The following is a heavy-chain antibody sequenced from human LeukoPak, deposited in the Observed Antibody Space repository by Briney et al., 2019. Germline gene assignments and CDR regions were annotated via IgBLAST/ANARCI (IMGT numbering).Heavy chain of an antibody. CDR3: VRRGDASSGWGDHDY. CDR2: IGGSGDKT. J-gene: IGHJ4*02. CDR1: GFTFNRND. Sequence: GGSLRLSCAASGFTFNRNDISWVRQAPGKGLELVSTIGGSGDKTFYADSVKGRFTISRDNSKNMLHLQMSSLTGEDTALYYCVRRGDASSGWGDHDYWGQGALVTVSS. D-gene: IGHD6-19*01. V-gene: IGHV3-23*01.